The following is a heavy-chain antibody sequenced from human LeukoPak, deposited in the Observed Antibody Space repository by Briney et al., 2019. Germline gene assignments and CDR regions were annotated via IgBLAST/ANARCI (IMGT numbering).Heavy chain of an antibody. J-gene: IGHJ4*02. D-gene: IGHD3-10*01. CDR2: IYPGDSDT. Sequence: GESLKISCKGSGYSFTSYWIGWVRQMPGKGLEWMGIIYPGDSDTRYSPSFQGQVTISADKSISTAYLQWSSLKASDTAMYYCASAVLGESYQYYFDYWGQGTLVTVSS. V-gene: IGHV5-51*01. CDR1: GYSFTSYW. CDR3: ASAVLGESYQYYFDY.